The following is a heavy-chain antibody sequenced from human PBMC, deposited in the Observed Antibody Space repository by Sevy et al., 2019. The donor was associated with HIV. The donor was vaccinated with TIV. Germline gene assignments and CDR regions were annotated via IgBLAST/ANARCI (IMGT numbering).Heavy chain of an antibody. CDR1: GFTFSSYA. CDR2: ISSNGGST. D-gene: IGHD2-2*01. Sequence: GGSLRLSCSASGFTFSSYAMHWVRQAPGKGLEYVSAISSNGGSTYYADSVKGRFTISRDNSKNTLYLQMSSLRAEDTAVYYCVKEGYCSSTSCPRGAFDIWGQGTMVTVSS. V-gene: IGHV3-64D*06. CDR3: VKEGYCSSTSCPRGAFDI. J-gene: IGHJ3*02.